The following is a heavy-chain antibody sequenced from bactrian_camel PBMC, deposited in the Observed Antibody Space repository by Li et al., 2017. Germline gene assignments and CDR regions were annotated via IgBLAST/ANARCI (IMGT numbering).Heavy chain of an antibody. D-gene: IGHD6*01. CDR1: GFTFTSYD. CDR2: ICSSGSNT. J-gene: IGHJ7*01. V-gene: IGHV3-2*01. Sequence: VQRVEEGGGLVQPGGSLRLSCGASGFTFTSYDVMSWVRQAPGKGLEWVSGICSSGSNTYYADSVKGRLTISRDNAKNTLYLQMNSLKPEDTAVYYCAAALGGSWRYGMDYWGKGTQVTVS.